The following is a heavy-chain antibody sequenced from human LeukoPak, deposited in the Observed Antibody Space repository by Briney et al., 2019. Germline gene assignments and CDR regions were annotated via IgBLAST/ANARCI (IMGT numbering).Heavy chain of an antibody. J-gene: IGHJ4*02. Sequence: GGSLRLSCAASGFTFSSYDMHWVRQATGKGLEWVSAIGTAGDTYYPGSVKGRFTISRENAKNSLYLQMNSLRAGDTAVYYCPRGVWNDGAFDYWGQGTLVTVSS. CDR1: GFTFSSYD. CDR3: PRGVWNDGAFDY. V-gene: IGHV3-13*01. D-gene: IGHD1-1*01. CDR2: IGTAGDT.